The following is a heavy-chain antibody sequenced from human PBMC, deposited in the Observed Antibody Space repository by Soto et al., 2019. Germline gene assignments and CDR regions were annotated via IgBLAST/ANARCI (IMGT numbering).Heavy chain of an antibody. CDR3: AKVSRCVVVPAAXY. J-gene: IGHJ4*01. V-gene: IGHV3-23*01. D-gene: IGHD2-2*01. Sequence: SLRLSCAASGFTFSSYGMSWVRQAPGKGLEWVSAVSSSGGTTNYAGSVKGRFTISRDNSKNTLYLQMNSLRAEDTAVYYCAKVSRCVVVPAAXYWGQGTLVTVSS. CDR2: VSSSGGTT. CDR1: GFTFSSYG.